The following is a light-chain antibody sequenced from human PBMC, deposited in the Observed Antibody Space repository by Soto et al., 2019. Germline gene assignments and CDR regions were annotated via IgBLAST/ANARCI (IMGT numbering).Light chain of an antibody. Sequence: SPSPLSLSPSSRATLSCRASQSVSISCLVGYQQKPGQAPRLLIYDTSTRATGIPARFSGSGSGTEFTLTISSLQSEDFAVYYCQQYSNWPPITFGQGTRLEIK. CDR1: QSVSIS. V-gene: IGKV3-15*01. CDR3: QQYSNWPPIT. J-gene: IGKJ5*01. CDR2: DTS.